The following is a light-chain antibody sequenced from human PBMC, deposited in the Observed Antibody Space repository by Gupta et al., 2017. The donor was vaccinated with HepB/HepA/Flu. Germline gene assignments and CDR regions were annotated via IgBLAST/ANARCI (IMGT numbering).Light chain of an antibody. J-gene: IGKJ4*01. CDR3: QHRLNWPLT. CDR2: DAS. CDR1: QSIVSY. Sequence: EVVLTQSPVTLSLSPGERATLSCRASQSIVSYLAWYQQKPGQAPRLLIYDASNRATDIPARFTGSGSGTDFTLTISSLEPEDFAVYYCQHRLNWPLTFGGGTKVEIK. V-gene: IGKV3-11*01.